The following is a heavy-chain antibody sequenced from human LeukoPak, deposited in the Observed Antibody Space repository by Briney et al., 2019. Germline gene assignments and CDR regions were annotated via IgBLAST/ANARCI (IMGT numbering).Heavy chain of an antibody. V-gene: IGHV4-59*01. J-gene: IGHJ4*02. Sequence: SETLSLTCTVSGASISSYYWSWIRQPPGKGLEWIGYIYYSGSTKYNPSLKSRVTISVDTSKNQFSLKLSSVTAADTAVYYCARSGVPQRWGQGTLVTVSS. CDR2: IYYSGST. D-gene: IGHD7-27*01. CDR3: ARSGVPQR. CDR1: GASISSYY.